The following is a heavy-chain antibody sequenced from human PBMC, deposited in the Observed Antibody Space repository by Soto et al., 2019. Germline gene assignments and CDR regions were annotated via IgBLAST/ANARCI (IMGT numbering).Heavy chain of an antibody. D-gene: IGHD3-10*02. Sequence: SETLSLTCTVSGGSISSSSYYWGWIRQPPGKGLEWIGSIYYSGSTYYNTSLKSRVTISVDTSKNQFSLKLSSVTAADPAVYNCASMSISFASYYWGQGTLVTVSS. CDR2: IYYSGST. CDR3: ASMSISFASYY. CDR1: GGSISSSSYY. V-gene: IGHV4-39*01. J-gene: IGHJ4*02.